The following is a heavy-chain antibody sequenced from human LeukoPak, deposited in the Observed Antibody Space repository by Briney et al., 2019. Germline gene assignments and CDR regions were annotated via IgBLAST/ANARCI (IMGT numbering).Heavy chain of an antibody. J-gene: IGHJ5*02. D-gene: IGHD2-2*01. CDR2: ISSSSTYI. CDR3: VREGQYCGSTSCYQVSDP. CDR1: GFTLSSSS. V-gene: IGHV3-21*01. Sequence: GGSLRLSCVASGFTLSSSSMNWVRQAPGKGLEWVSSISSSSTYIYYADSVKGRFTISRDNAKNSLYLQMNSLRAEDTAVYYCVREGQYCGSTSCYQVSDPWGQGTLVTVSS.